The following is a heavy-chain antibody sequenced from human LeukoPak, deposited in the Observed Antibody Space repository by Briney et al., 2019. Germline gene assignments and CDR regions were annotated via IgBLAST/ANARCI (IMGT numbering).Heavy chain of an antibody. CDR2: INHSGST. J-gene: IGHJ6*03. V-gene: IGHV4-34*01. CDR1: GGSFSGYY. CDR3: ARHRLGYSYGYIYYYYYYMDV. Sequence: SETLSLTCAVYGGSFSGYYWSWIRQPPGKGLEWIGEINHSGSTNYNPSLKSRVTISVDTSKNQFSLKLSSVTAADTAVYYCARHRLGYSYGYIYYYYYYMDVWGKGTTVTISS. D-gene: IGHD5-18*01.